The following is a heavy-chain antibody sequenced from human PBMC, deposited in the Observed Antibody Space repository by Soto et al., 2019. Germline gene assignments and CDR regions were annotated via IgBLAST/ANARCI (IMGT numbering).Heavy chain of an antibody. Sequence: LSLTCAVYGGSFSGYYWSWIRQPPGKGLEWIGEINHSGSTNYNPSLKSRITMSVDASKNQFSLNLSSVTAADTAIYYCAVFKGGAGGNGYWGEGTQVTVSS. J-gene: IGHJ4*02. CDR2: INHSGST. V-gene: IGHV4-34*10. CDR3: AVFKGGAGGNGY. CDR1: GGSFSGYY. D-gene: IGHD2-8*02.